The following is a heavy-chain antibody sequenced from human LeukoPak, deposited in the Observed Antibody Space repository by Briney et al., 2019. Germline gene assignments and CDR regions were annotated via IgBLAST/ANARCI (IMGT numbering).Heavy chain of an antibody. CDR2: IYYSGST. V-gene: IGHV4-59*08. CDR3: ASIGFYYDSSGYLWNY. Sequence: SETLSLTCTVSGGSISSYYRSWIRQPPGKGLEWIGYIYYSGSTNYNPSLKSRVTISVDTSKNQFSLKLSSVTAADTAVYYCASIGFYYDSSGYLWNYWGQGTLVTVSS. J-gene: IGHJ4*02. D-gene: IGHD3-22*01. CDR1: GGSISSYY.